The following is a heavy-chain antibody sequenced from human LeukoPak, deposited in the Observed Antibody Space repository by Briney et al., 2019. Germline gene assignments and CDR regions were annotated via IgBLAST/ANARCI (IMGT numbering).Heavy chain of an antibody. V-gene: IGHV4-61*02. CDR1: GGSIGSGSYY. D-gene: IGHD3-10*01. Sequence: PSQTLSLTCTVSGGSIGSGSYYWSWIRQPAGKGLEWIGRIYTSGSTNYNPSLKSRVTISVDTSKNQFSLKLSSVTAADTAVYYCASDRRGVIDYWGQGTLVTVSS. J-gene: IGHJ4*02. CDR3: ASDRRGVIDY. CDR2: IYTSGST.